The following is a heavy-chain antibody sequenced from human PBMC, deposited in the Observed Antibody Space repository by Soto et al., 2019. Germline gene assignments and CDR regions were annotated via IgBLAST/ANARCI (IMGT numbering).Heavy chain of an antibody. CDR2: ISGSGGST. J-gene: IGHJ4*02. V-gene: IGHV3-23*01. CDR1: GFTFSSYA. CDR3: ATEGHSSGWGWWAY. D-gene: IGHD6-19*01. Sequence: GGSLRISCAASGFTFSSYAMNWVRQGPGKGLEWVSVISGSGGSTYYADSVKGRFTISRDNSKNTLYLQMNSLKTEDTAVYYCATEGHSSGWGWWAYWGQGTLVTVSS.